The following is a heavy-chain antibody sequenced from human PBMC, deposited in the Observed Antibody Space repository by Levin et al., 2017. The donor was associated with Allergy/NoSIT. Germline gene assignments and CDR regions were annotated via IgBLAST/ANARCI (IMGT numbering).Heavy chain of an antibody. CDR2: INWNGATT. CDR3: ARTSYSGSFRVGYFDF. D-gene: IGHD3-10*01. CDR1: GFTFDDYG. J-gene: IGHJ4*01. V-gene: IGHV3-20*04. Sequence: GESLKISCAASGFTFDDYGMTWVRQAPGKGLEWVSTINWNGATTGYADSVKGRFTISRDNAKNSLYLQRNSLRAEDTAWYYCARTSYSGSFRVGYFDFWGHGTLVTVSS.